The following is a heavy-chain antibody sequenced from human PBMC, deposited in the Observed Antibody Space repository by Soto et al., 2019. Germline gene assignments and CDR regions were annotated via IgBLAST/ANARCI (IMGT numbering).Heavy chain of an antibody. J-gene: IGHJ1*01. V-gene: IGHV3-49*03. D-gene: IGHD4-17*01. Sequence: GGSLRLSCTASGFTFGDYAMSWFRQAPGKGLEWVGFIRSKAYGGTTEYAASVKGRFTISRDDSKNTLYLQMNSLKTEDTAVYYCTTARGTYGAEYFQHWGQGTLVTVSS. CDR3: TTARGTYGAEYFQH. CDR2: IRSKAYGGTT. CDR1: GFTFGDYA.